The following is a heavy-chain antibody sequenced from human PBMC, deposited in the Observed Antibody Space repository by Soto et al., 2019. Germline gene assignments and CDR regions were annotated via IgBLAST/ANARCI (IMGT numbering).Heavy chain of an antibody. CDR3: AGICSSPGCWGGWFHR. Sequence: SETLSLTCTVSGGSISSYYWSWIRQPPGKGLEWIGYIYYSGSTNYNPSLKSRVTISVDTSKNQFSLKLSSVTAADTAVYYCAGICSSPGCWGGWFHRGGGGTLPT. CDR2: IYYSGST. D-gene: IGHD2-2*01. CDR1: GGSISSYY. V-gene: IGHV4-59*01. J-gene: IGHJ5*02.